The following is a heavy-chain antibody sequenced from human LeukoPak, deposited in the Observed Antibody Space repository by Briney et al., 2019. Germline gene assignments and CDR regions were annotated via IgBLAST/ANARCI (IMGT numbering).Heavy chain of an antibody. J-gene: IGHJ5*02. D-gene: IGHD2-2*01. V-gene: IGHV3-23*01. CDR2: ISGSGGST. CDR3: AKRAGYCSSTSCFDWFDP. CDR1: GFTFSGYG. Sequence: GGSLRLSCAASGFTFSGYGMHWVRQAPGKGLEWVSAISGSGGSTYYADSVKGRFTISRDNSKNTLYLQMNSLRAEDTAVYYCAKRAGYCSSTSCFDWFDPWGQGTLVTVSS.